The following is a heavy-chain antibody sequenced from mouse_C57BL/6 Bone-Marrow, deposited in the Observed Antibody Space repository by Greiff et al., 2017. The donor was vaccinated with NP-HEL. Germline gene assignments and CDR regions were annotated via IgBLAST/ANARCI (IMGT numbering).Heavy chain of an antibody. D-gene: IGHD1-1*01. CDR1: GYTFTSYW. Sequence: QVQLQQPGAELVRPGSSVKLSFKASGYTFTSYWMHWVKQRPIQGLEWIGNIDPSDSETHYNQKFKDKATLTVDKSSSTAYMQLSSLTSEDSAVYYCARWGTTVVAYYAMDYWGQGTSVTVSS. CDR3: ARWGTTVVAYYAMDY. J-gene: IGHJ4*01. V-gene: IGHV1-52*01. CDR2: IDPSDSET.